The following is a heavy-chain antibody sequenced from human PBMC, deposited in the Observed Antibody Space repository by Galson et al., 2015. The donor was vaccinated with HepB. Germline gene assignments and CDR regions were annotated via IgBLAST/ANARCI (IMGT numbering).Heavy chain of an antibody. CDR1: GYTFTSYY. J-gene: IGHJ4*02. CDR2: INPSGGST. CDR3: ARPDCTGGVCYEYYFDY. D-gene: IGHD2-8*02. Sequence: SVKVSCKASGYTFTSYYMHWVRQAPGQGLEWMGIINPSGGSTSYAQKFQGRVTMTRDTSTSTVYMELSSLRSEDTAVYYCARPDCTGGVCYEYYFDYWGQGTLVTVSS. V-gene: IGHV1-46*03.